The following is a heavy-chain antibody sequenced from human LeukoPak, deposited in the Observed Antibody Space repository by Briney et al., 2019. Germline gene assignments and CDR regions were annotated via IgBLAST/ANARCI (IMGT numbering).Heavy chain of an antibody. CDR3: TAEKNGSPHY. D-gene: IGHD2-8*01. V-gene: IGHV4-39*07. Sequence: MSSETLSLTCTVSRGSVSSSTYYWSWVRQPPGKGLEWIASIYYTGSTYYNPSLKSRVTISLDMSKNEFFLTMTSVTAADTAVCFCTAEKNGSPHYWGQGTQVTVSS. CDR1: RGSVSSSTYY. CDR2: IYYTGST. J-gene: IGHJ4*02.